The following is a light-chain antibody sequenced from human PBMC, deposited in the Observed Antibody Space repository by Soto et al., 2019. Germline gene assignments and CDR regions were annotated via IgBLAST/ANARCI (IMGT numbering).Light chain of an antibody. V-gene: IGKV3-20*01. CDR1: QTVRNNY. CDR2: DAS. CDR3: QQFSRYPLT. J-gene: IGKJ4*01. Sequence: ELVLTQSPGTLSLSPGERATLSCRASQTVRNNYLAWYQQKPGQAPRLLIYDASSRATGIPDRFSGGGSGTDFTLTISRLEPEDFAVYYCQQFSRYPLTFGRGTKVDIK.